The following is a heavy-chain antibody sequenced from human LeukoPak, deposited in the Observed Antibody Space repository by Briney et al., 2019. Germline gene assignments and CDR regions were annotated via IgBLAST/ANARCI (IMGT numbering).Heavy chain of an antibody. Sequence: PSETLSLTCTVSSGSISSSTHYWGWIRQPPGKGLEWIGTIYYSGSTYYNPSLKSRVTISVDTSKNQFSLKLSSVTAADTAVYYCARGRVYSYGYPVYWGQGTLVTVSS. J-gene: IGHJ4*02. CDR3: ARGRVYSYGYPVY. CDR2: IYYSGST. D-gene: IGHD5-18*01. CDR1: SGSISSSTHY. V-gene: IGHV4-39*07.